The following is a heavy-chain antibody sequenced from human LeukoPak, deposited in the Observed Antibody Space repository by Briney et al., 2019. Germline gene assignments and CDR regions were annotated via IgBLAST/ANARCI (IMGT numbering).Heavy chain of an antibody. CDR3: AKSTPWQQPAYLHH. J-gene: IGHJ1*01. CDR1: GFNLHSFG. D-gene: IGHD2-15*01. V-gene: IGHV3-30*02. CDR2: IRYDEKYR. Sequence: PGGSLRLSCEVSGFNLHSFGMHWVRQAPGKGLEWVAFIRYDEKYRFYADSVKGRFTISRDTSRNTVFLQMNNLRPDDTAVYFCAKSTPWQQPAYLHHWGQGTLVIVSS.